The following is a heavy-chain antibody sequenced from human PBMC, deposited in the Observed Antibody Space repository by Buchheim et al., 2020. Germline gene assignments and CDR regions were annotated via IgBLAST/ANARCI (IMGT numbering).Heavy chain of an antibody. V-gene: IGHV3-11*01. CDR2: ISSSGSTI. CDR1: GFTFSDYY. Sequence: QVQLVESGGGLVKPGGSLRLSCAASGFTFSDYYMSWIRQAPGKGLEWVSYISSSGSTIYYADSVKGRFTISGDNAKNSLYLQMNSLRAEDTAVYYCARDGPQYYYDSSGYQWTYYYYGMDVWGQGTT. D-gene: IGHD3-22*01. J-gene: IGHJ6*02. CDR3: ARDGPQYYYDSSGYQWTYYYYGMDV.